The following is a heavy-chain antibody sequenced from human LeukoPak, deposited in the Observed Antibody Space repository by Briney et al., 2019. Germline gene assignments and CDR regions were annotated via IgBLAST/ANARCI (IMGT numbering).Heavy chain of an antibody. CDR2: IKQDGSEK. CDR1: GFTFSSYW. J-gene: IGHJ4*02. V-gene: IGHV3-7*01. Sequence: GGSLRLSCAASGFTFSSYWMSWVRQAPGKGLEWVANIKQDGSEKYYVDPVKGRFTISRDNAKNSLYLQMNSLRAEDTAVYYCARSRRVYYFDYWGQGTLVTVSS. D-gene: IGHD6-13*01. CDR3: ARSRRVYYFDY.